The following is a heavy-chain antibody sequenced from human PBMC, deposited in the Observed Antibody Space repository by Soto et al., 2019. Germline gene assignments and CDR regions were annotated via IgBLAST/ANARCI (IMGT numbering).Heavy chain of an antibody. CDR2: INSDGSTT. CDR1: GFTLSYYW. V-gene: IGHV3-74*01. CDR3: ANFYSGSYSTY. Sequence: LRLSCAASGFTLSYYWMHWVRQAPGKGLVWVSRINSDGSTTNYADSVKGRFTISRDNAKNTLYLEMNSLRAEDTAVYYCANFYSGSYSTYWGQGTLVTVSS. D-gene: IGHD1-26*01. J-gene: IGHJ4*02.